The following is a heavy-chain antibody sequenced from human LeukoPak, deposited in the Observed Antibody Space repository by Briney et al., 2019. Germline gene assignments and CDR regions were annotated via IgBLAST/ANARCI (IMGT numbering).Heavy chain of an antibody. Sequence: PGGSLRLSCAASGFTVSGDYMSWVRQAPGKGLEWVSVIYSGGSTYYADSVKGRFAISSDNSKNTLYLQMNSLRAEDTAVYCCAKGGSSSWDHFDYWGQGTLVTVSS. CDR1: GFTVSGDY. D-gene: IGHD6-13*01. V-gene: IGHV3-53*01. J-gene: IGHJ4*02. CDR2: IYSGGST. CDR3: AKGGSSSWDHFDY.